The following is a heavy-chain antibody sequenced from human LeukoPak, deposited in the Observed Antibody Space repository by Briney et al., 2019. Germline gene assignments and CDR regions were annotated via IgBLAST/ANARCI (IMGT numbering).Heavy chain of an antibody. CDR3: ARGLHDRSWYGAH. CDR1: GFTFSDYT. Sequence: PGGSLRLSCAASGFTFSDYTMQWVRQAPGKALEWVALLPPDGSYQYYADSLKGRFTISRDNFKNALYLQMNSLRLEDTAVYYCARGLHDRSWYGAHWGQGTLLSVSS. J-gene: IGHJ4*02. V-gene: IGHV3-30*04. D-gene: IGHD6-13*01. CDR2: LPPDGSYQ.